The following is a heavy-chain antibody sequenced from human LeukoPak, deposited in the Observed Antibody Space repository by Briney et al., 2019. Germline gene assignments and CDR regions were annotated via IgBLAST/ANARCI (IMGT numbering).Heavy chain of an antibody. V-gene: IGHV4-59*01. J-gene: IGHJ3*02. CDR3: ARAWGSHAFDI. D-gene: IGHD3-16*01. CDR2: IYYSGST. CDR1: GGSISSYY. Sequence: SETLSLTCTVSGGSISSYYWSWIRQPPGKGLEWIGYIYYSGSTNHNPSLKSRVTISVDTSKNQFSLKLSSVTAADTAVYYCARAWGSHAFDIWSQGTMVTVSS.